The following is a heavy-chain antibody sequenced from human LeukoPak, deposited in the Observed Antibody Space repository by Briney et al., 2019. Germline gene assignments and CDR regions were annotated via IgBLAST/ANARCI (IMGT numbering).Heavy chain of an antibody. CDR1: GGSISSSNW. J-gene: IGHJ6*04. Sequence: SGTLSLTCAVSGGSISSSNWWSWVRQPPGKGLEWIGEIYHSGSTNYNPSLKCRVTISVDKSKNQFSLKLSSVTAADTAVYYCARSSRTYYYYGMDVWGKGTTVTVSS. D-gene: IGHD1-1*01. CDR3: ARSSRTYYYYGMDV. CDR2: IYHSGST. V-gene: IGHV4-4*02.